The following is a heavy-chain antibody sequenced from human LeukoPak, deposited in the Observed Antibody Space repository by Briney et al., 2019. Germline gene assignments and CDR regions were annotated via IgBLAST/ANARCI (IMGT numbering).Heavy chain of an antibody. CDR2: IYPGDSDT. CDR1: GYSFTSYW. Sequence: GESLKISCKGSGYSFTSYWIGWVRQMPGKGLEWMGIIYPGDSDTRYSPSFQGQVTISADKSISTAYLQWSSLKASDTAMYYCARRNDYDSSGHLLGDAFDIWGQGTMVTVSS. J-gene: IGHJ3*02. V-gene: IGHV5-51*01. CDR3: ARRNDYDSSGHLLGDAFDI. D-gene: IGHD3-22*01.